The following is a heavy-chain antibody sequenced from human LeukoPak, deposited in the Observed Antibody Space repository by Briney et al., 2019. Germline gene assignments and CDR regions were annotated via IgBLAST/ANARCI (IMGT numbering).Heavy chain of an antibody. D-gene: IGHD6-19*01. J-gene: IGHJ4*02. Sequence: PGGSLRPSCAASGFTFSSYAMSWVRQAPGKGLEWVSAISGSGGSTYYADSVKGRFTISRDNSKNTLYLQMNSLRAEDTAVYYCAKVGTQWLVTGFSDYWGQGTLVTVSS. V-gene: IGHV3-23*01. CDR1: GFTFSSYA. CDR2: ISGSGGST. CDR3: AKVGTQWLVTGFSDY.